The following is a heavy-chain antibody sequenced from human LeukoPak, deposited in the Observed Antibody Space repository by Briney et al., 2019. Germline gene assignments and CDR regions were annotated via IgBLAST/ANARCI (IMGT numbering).Heavy chain of an antibody. CDR3: ARDGGTTFTHYYYMDV. CDR1: GYTFSRYW. V-gene: IGHV3-74*01. J-gene: IGHJ6*03. D-gene: IGHD1-7*01. CDR2: IDTHGSVT. Sequence: PGGSLRLSCAASGYTFSRYWMHWVRQVPGKGLVWVSRIDTHGSVTNYADSVRGRFTVSRDNAQNILYLQMNGLRPEDTAVYYCARDGGTTFTHYYYMDVWGKGTTVTVSS.